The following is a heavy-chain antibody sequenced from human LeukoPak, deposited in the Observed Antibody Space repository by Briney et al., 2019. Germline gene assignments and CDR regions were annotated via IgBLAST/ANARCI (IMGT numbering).Heavy chain of an antibody. CDR1: GYTFTSYG. V-gene: IGHV1-18*04. J-gene: IGHJ4*02. CDR3: ARDQGFGYYDYVWGSYRLYYFDY. D-gene: IGHD3-16*02. CDR2: ISAYNGNT. Sequence: ASVKLSCKASGYTFTSYGISWVRQAPGQGLEWMGWISAYNGNTNYAQKLQGRVTMTTDTSTSTAYMELRSLRSDDTAVYYCARDQGFGYYDYVWGSYRLYYFDYWGQGTLVTVSS.